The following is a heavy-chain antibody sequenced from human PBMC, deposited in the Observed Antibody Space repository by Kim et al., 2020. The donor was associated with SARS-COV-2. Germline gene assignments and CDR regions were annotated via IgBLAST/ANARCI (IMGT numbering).Heavy chain of an antibody. CDR1: GGSFSGYY. Sequence: SETLSLTCAVYGGSFSGYYWSWIRQPPGKGLEWIGEINHSGSTNYNPSLKSRVTISVDTSKNQFSLKLSSVTAADTAVYYCARVGFWAFDYWGQGTLVTV. CDR3: ARVGFWAFDY. D-gene: IGHD2-15*01. V-gene: IGHV4-34*01. J-gene: IGHJ4*02. CDR2: INHSGST.